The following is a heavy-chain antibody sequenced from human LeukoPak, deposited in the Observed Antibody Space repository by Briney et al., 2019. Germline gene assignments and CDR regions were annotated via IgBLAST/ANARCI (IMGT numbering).Heavy chain of an antibody. Sequence: SETLSLTCTVSGYSITTGYFWAWIRQPPGKGLEWIGSISHGAGTYYSPSLKSLVTMSLDTSKNQFSVNLNSVTAADTAVYYCARDHDVWVAPYFDYWGQGNLVSVSP. CDR3: ARDHDVWVAPYFDY. CDR1: GYSITTGYF. J-gene: IGHJ4*02. CDR2: ISHGAGT. V-gene: IGHV4-38-2*02. D-gene: IGHD5-12*01.